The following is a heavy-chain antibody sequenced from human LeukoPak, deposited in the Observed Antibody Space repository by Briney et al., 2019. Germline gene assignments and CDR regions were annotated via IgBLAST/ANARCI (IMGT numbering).Heavy chain of an antibody. CDR2: IKRDGSEK. Sequence: GGSLRLSCAASGFTFSSYWMSWVRQAPGKGLEWVANIKRDGSEKYYVDSVKGRFTISRDNAKNSLYLQMNSLRAEDTAVYYCARDLAGPPQEAFDIWGQGTMVTVSS. CDR3: ARDLAGPPQEAFDI. J-gene: IGHJ3*02. V-gene: IGHV3-7*01. CDR1: GFTFSSYW.